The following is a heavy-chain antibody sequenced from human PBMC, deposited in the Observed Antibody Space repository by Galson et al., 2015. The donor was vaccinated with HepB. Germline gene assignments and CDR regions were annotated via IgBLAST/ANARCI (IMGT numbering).Heavy chain of an antibody. CDR2: ISGSGGST. D-gene: IGHD3-3*02. V-gene: IGHV3-23*01. Sequence: SLRLSCAASGFTFSSYVMSWVRQAPGKGLEWVSAISGSGGSTYYADSVKGRFTISRDNSKNTLYLQMNSLRAEDTAVYYCAKATHFWSGYPDYWGQGTLVTVSS. CDR1: GFTFSSYV. CDR3: AKATHFWSGYPDY. J-gene: IGHJ4*02.